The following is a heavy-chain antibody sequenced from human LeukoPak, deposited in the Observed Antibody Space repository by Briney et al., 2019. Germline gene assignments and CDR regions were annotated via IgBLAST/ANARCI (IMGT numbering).Heavy chain of an antibody. CDR3: VLEYYDSSGYSLSSYY. CDR2: IYSGGST. V-gene: IGHV3-53*01. CDR1: GFTVSSNY. Sequence: TGGSLRLSCAASGFTVSSNYMSWVRQAPGKGLEWVSVIYSGGSTYYADSVKGRFTISRDNSKNTLYLQMNSLRAEDTAVYYCVLEYYDSSGYSLSSYYWGQGTLVTVSS. D-gene: IGHD3-22*01. J-gene: IGHJ4*02.